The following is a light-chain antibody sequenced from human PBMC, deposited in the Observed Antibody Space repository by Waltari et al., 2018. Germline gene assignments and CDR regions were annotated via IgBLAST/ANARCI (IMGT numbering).Light chain of an antibody. CDR1: EDINNY. V-gene: IGKV1-33*01. J-gene: IGKJ4*01. CDR2: DAS. CDR3: QQHDNLPLT. Sequence: DIQMTQSPSSLSASIGDRVTITCKASEDINNYLNWYQQKPGKAPKLLIYDASNLQVGVPSRFSGGGSGTDFTFTISSLQPGDIATYYCQQHDNLPLTFGGGTKVEIK.